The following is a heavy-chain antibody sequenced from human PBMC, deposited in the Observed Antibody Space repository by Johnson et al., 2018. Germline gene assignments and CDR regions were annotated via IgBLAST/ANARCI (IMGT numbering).Heavy chain of an antibody. CDR1: GGSFSGYY. Sequence: QVQLQQWGAGLLKPSETXSLTCAVYGGSFSGYYWSWIRQPPGKGLEWIGEINHSGSTNYNPSLKSRVTMSVDTAKNQFSLKVRSVTAADTAVYYCARGVLQGGSQLNYWGQGSLVTVSS. V-gene: IGHV4-34*01. D-gene: IGHD1-26*01. CDR2: INHSGST. J-gene: IGHJ4*02. CDR3: ARGVLQGGSQLNY.